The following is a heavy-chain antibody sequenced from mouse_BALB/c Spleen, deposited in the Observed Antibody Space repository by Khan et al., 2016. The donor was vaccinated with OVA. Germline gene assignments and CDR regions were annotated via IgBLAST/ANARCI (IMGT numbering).Heavy chain of an antibody. CDR3: ARKNYYGYAVDY. D-gene: IGHD1-1*01. V-gene: IGHV3-2*02. J-gene: IGHJ4*01. CDR2: ISYSGST. CDR1: GYSITTNYA. Sequence: EVKLEVSGPGLVKPSQSLSLTCTVTGYSITTNYAWDWIRQFPGNKLEWMGYISYSGSTSYNPSLKSRISITRDTSKNQFFLQLNSVTTEDTATYYWARKNYYGYAVDYWGQGTSVTVSS.